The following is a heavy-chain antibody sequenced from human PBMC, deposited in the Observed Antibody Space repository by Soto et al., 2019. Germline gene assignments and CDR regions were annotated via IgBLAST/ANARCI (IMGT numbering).Heavy chain of an antibody. Sequence: QVQLVESGGGVVQPGRSLRLSCAASGFTFSSYAMHWVRQAPGKGLEWVAVISYDGSNKYYEDSVKGRFTISRDNSKNTLYLQMNSLRAEDTAVYYCARPNRHYYYYGMDVWGQGTTVTVSS. J-gene: IGHJ6*02. CDR2: ISYDGSNK. V-gene: IGHV3-30-3*01. CDR3: ARPNRHYYYYGMDV. CDR1: GFTFSSYA. D-gene: IGHD7-27*01.